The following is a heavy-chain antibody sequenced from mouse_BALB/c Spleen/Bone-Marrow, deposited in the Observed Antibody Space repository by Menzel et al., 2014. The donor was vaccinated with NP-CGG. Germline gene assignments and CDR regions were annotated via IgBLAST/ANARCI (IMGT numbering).Heavy chain of an antibody. D-gene: IGHD1-1*01. CDR3: TRSYGSSYEYYFDY. V-gene: IGHV1-69*02. Sequence: QVQLQQSGAELVRPGASVKLSCKASGYTFTSYWINWVKQRPGQGLEWIGNIYPSDSYTNYNQKFKDKATLTVDKSSTPAYMQLSSPTSEDSAVYNCTRSYGSSYEYYFDYWGQGTTLTVSS. J-gene: IGHJ2*01. CDR1: GYTFTSYW. CDR2: IYPSDSYT.